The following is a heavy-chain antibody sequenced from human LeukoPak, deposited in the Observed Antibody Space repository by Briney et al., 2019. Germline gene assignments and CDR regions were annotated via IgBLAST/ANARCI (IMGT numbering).Heavy chain of an antibody. Sequence: SETLSLTCTVSGDSISSYSWSWIRQPPGKGLDWIGYISYSGSTNYNPSLKSRVTISLDTSKNQFSLKLSSVTAADTAVYYCARGRIGRLIWDYYYYYMDVWGKGTTVTVSS. CDR2: ISYSGST. J-gene: IGHJ6*03. CDR3: ARGRIGRLIWDYYYYYMDV. D-gene: IGHD3/OR15-3a*01. CDR1: GDSISSYS. V-gene: IGHV4-59*12.